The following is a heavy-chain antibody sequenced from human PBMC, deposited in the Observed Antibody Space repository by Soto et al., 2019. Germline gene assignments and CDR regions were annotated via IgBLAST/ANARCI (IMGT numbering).Heavy chain of an antibody. V-gene: IGHV1-2*02. J-gene: IGHJ6*03. CDR1: GDSFNDYY. CDR3: ARESGGATATLDYYYFYMDV. CDR2: INPNGGGT. Sequence: VQLVQSGAEVKKPGASVKVSCKTSGDSFNDYYIHWVRQAPGQGLEWMGWINPNGGGTKYAQRFQGRVTVTRDTSIRTVYMELSSLRSDDTAVYYCARESGGATATLDYYYFYMDVLGKGTTVTVSS. D-gene: IGHD5-12*01.